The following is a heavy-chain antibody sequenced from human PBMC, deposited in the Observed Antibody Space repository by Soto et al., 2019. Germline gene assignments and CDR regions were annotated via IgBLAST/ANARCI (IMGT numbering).Heavy chain of an antibody. V-gene: IGHV1-2*02. CDR3: ARALRSSFLYDSSGYYFES. CDR2: IDPNNGDT. CDR1: GYTFIGYY. D-gene: IGHD3-22*01. J-gene: IGHJ4*02. Sequence: ASVKVSCKASGYTFIGYYLHWVRQAPGQGLEWMGWIDPNNGDTDSAQKFQGRVPMPRDTSIDTAYMELTRLTSDDTAVYYCARALRSSFLYDSSGYYFESWGQGTLVTVSS.